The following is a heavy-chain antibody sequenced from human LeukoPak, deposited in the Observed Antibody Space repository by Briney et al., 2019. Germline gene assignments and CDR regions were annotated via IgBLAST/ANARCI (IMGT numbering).Heavy chain of an antibody. V-gene: IGHV1-8*01. CDR3: ARRGYSGYAD. CDR2: MNPNSGAT. CDR1: GYTFTVSD. J-gene: IGHJ4*02. D-gene: IGHD5-12*01. Sequence: ASVRVSCRTSGYTFTVSDINWVQQAPEQGLEWMGWMNPNSGATGYAKKFQGRVTMARDTSISTAYMELSNLKSEDTAVYFCARRGYSGYADWGQGTLVTVSS.